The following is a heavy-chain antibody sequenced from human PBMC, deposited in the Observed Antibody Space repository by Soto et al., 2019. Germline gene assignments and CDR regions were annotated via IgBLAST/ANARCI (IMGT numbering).Heavy chain of an antibody. D-gene: IGHD2-21*02. CDR3: ARHSLGLVMTAIDY. V-gene: IGHV5-10-1*01. J-gene: IGHJ4*02. CDR2: IDPSDSYI. CDR1: GYSFTTYW. Sequence: EVQLVPSGAEVKKPGESLRISCKGSGYSFTTYWITWVRQMPGKGLEWMGRIDPSDSYINYSPSFQGHVTISTDKSINTAYLQWSNLKASDTAMYYCARHSLGLVMTAIDYWGQGTLVTVS.